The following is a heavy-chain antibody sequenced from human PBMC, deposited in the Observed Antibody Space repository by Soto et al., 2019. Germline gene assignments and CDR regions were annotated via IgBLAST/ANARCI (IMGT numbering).Heavy chain of an antibody. J-gene: IGHJ6*02. Sequence: ESGGGVVQPGRSLRLSCAASGFTFSSYGMHWVRQAPGKGLEWVAVISYDGSNKYYADSVKGRFTISRDNSKNTLYLQMNSLRAEDTAVYYCAKDGSSWYYYYYYGMDVWGQGTTVTVSS. CDR1: GFTFSSYG. CDR3: AKDGSSWYYYYYYGMDV. V-gene: IGHV3-30*18. D-gene: IGHD6-13*01. CDR2: ISYDGSNK.